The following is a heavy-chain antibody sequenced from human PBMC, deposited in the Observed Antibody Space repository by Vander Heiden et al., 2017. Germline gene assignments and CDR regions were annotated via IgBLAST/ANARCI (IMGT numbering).Heavy chain of an antibody. CDR2: IIPIFGTA. D-gene: IGHD1-26*01. Sequence: QVQLVQSGAEVKKPGSSVKVPCKASGGTFSSYAISWVRQAPGQGLEWMGGIIPIFGTANYAQKVQGRVTITADESTSTAYMELSSLRSEDTAVYYCARLSTTKEGGWFDPWGQGTLVTVSS. V-gene: IGHV1-69*01. J-gene: IGHJ5*02. CDR1: GGTFSSYA. CDR3: ARLSTTKEGGWFDP.